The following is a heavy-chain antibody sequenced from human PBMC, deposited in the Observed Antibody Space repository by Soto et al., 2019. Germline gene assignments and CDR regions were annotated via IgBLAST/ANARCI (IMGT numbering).Heavy chain of an antibody. CDR3: AREGADGSPF. D-gene: IGHD3-16*01. CDR1: GGSVMEYS. V-gene: IGHV4-4*07. CDR2: VYSDGNT. J-gene: IGHJ4*02. Sequence: PSETLSLTCAISGGSVMEYSWGWTRQPAGKGLEWIGRVYSDGNTIYNPSLKSRVTMSVDTSRNQFSLRLTSVTAADTAVYYCAREGADGSPFWGQGTLVTVSS.